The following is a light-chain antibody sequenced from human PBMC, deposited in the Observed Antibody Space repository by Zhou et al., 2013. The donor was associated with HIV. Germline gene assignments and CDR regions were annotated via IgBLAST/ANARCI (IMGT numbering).Light chain of an antibody. CDR1: QSVARF. J-gene: IGKJ3*01. CDR2: DTS. CDR3: LHRNNWPPIFP. Sequence: EIVLTQSPATLSLSPGERATLSCRASQSVARFLAWYQQKPGQAPRLLIYDTSNRATGIPARFSGSGSGTDFTLTISSLEPEDFAVYYCLHRNNWPPIFPFGPGTKVDVK. V-gene: IGKV3-11*01.